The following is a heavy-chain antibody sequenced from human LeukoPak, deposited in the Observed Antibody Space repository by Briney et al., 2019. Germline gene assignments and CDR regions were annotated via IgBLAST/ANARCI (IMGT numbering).Heavy chain of an antibody. V-gene: IGHV3-48*03. CDR2: ISSSGSNM. CDR1: GFTFSSYE. J-gene: IGHJ4*02. CDR3: ARDNIRYSVDF. D-gene: IGHD2-15*01. Sequence: GGSLRLSCAASGFTFSSYEMNWVRQAPGKGLEWVSYISSSGSNMYYADSVKGRFTISRDNAKNSLYLQMDSLRAEDTAVYYCARDNIRYSVDFWGRGTLVIVSS.